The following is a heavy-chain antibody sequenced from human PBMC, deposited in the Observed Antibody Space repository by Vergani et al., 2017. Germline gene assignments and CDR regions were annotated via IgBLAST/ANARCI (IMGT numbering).Heavy chain of an antibody. CDR1: GGSISSSSYY. D-gene: IGHD5-18*01. V-gene: IGHV4-39*01. J-gene: IGHJ5*02. Sequence: QLQLQESGPGLVKPSETLSLTCTVSGGSISSSSYYWGWIRQPPGKGLEWIGSIYYSGSTYYNPSLKSRVTISVDTSKNPFSLELSSVTAADTAVYYCAAGYSDGNWFDPWGQGTLVTVSS. CDR3: AAGYSDGNWFDP. CDR2: IYYSGST.